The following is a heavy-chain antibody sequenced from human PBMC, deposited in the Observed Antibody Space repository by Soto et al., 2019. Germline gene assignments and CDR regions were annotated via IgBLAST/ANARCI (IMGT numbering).Heavy chain of an antibody. J-gene: IGHJ6*02. D-gene: IGHD3-9*01. CDR2: ISYDGSNE. CDR1: GFTFSTYG. CDR3: AKDLLRYLVGGYYGMDV. Sequence: PGGSRRLSCAASGFTFSTYGMHWVRQAPGKXPEWVTLISYDGSNEYYADSVKGRFTISRDNSKNTLYLQMNSLRAEDTAVYFCAKDLLRYLVGGYYGMDVWGQGTTVTVS. V-gene: IGHV3-30*18.